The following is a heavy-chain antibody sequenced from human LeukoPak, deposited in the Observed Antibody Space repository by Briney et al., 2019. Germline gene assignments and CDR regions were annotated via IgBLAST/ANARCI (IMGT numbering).Heavy chain of an antibody. CDR2: IRYDGSNK. Sequence: GGSLRLSCAASGFTFSSYGMHWVRQAPGKGLEWVAFIRYDGSNKYYADSVKGRFTISRDKSKNTLYPQMNSLRAEDTAVYYCAKDPTAGFWSGYYFDYRGQGTLVTVSS. J-gene: IGHJ4*02. CDR1: GFTFSSYG. CDR3: AKDPTAGFWSGYYFDY. V-gene: IGHV3-30*02. D-gene: IGHD3-3*01.